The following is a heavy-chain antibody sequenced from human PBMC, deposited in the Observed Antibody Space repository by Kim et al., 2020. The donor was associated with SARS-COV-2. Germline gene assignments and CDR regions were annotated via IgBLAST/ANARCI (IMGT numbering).Heavy chain of an antibody. Sequence: GGSLRLSCAASGFTFSGSAMHWVRQASGKGLEWVGRIRSKANSYATAYAASVKGRFTISRDDSKNTAYLQMNSLKTEDTAVYYCYTVTKLLFCDAFDIWGQGTMVTVSS. V-gene: IGHV3-73*01. J-gene: IGHJ3*02. CDR3: YTVTKLLFCDAFDI. CDR2: IRSKANSYAT. D-gene: IGHD4-17*01. CDR1: GFTFSGSA.